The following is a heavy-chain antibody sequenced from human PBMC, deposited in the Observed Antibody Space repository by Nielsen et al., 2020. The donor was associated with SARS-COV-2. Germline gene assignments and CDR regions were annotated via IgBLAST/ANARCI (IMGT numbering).Heavy chain of an antibody. CDR3: ARSRLVTYFSPSGTKGAMDV. D-gene: IGHD3-10*01. CDR2: INPSGGST. CDR1: GYTFTSYY. Sequence: ASVKVSCKASGYTFTSYYMHWVRQAPGQGLEWMGIINPSGGSTSYAQKFQGRVTMTRDTSTSTVHMELTSLRSEDTAVYYCARSRLVTYFSPSGTKGAMDVWGKGTTVTVSS. J-gene: IGHJ6*04. V-gene: IGHV1-46*01.